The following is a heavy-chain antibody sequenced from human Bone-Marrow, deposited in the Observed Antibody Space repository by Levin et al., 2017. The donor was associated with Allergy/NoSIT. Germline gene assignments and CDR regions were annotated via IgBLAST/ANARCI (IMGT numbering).Heavy chain of an antibody. D-gene: IGHD3-22*01. CDR1: GFTFSSYA. CDR2: ISYDGSNK. V-gene: IGHV3-30*04. Sequence: PGGSLRLSCAASGFTFSSYAMHWVRQAPGKGLEWVAVISYDGSNKYYADSVKGRFTISRDNSKNTLYLQMNSLRAEDTAVYYCARGPRITMIVVVIGGTVDYWGQGTLVTVSS. J-gene: IGHJ4*02. CDR3: ARGPRITMIVVVIGGTVDY.